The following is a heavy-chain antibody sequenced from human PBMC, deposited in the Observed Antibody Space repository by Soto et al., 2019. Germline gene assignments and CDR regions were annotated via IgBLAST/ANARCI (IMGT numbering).Heavy chain of an antibody. D-gene: IGHD6-19*01. CDR1: GFTFSSHG. J-gene: IGHJ3*02. V-gene: IGHV3-30*03. CDR2: ISFDGINK. Sequence: GGSLRLSCAASGFTFSSHGMHWVRQAPGKGLEWVAVISFDGINKYYADSVKGRFTISRDNSKNTLYLQMNSLRAEDTAVYYCEREGGSGWPLDAFDIWGQGPMVTV. CDR3: EREGGSGWPLDAFDI.